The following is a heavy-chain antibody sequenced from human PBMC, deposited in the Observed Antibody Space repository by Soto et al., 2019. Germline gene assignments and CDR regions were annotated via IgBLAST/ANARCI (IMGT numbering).Heavy chain of an antibody. J-gene: IGHJ6*02. Sequence: GGSLRLSCAASGFTFSSYAMSWVRQAPGKGLEWVSAISGSGGSTYYADSVKGRFTISRDNSKNTLYLQMNSLRAEDTAVYYCAKVHFWGYSYGSSNPYGMDVWGQGTTVTVSS. D-gene: IGHD5-18*01. CDR1: GFTFSSYA. CDR3: AKVHFWGYSYGSSNPYGMDV. V-gene: IGHV3-23*01. CDR2: ISGSGGST.